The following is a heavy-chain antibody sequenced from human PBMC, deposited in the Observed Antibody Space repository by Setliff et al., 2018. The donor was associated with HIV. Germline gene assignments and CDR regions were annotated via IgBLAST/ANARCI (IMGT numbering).Heavy chain of an antibody. CDR2: IHYSGSS. J-gene: IGHJ6*03. V-gene: IGHV4-59*01. CDR1: GGSISGYY. D-gene: IGHD1-1*01. Sequence: PSETLSLTCTVSGGSISGYYWSWVRRPPEKRLELIGFIHYSGSSDYNPSLKSRITISVDMSRNQFSLVLSSVTAADTAVYYCARFQAWQLGRRGGYYYYMDVWGKGTTVTVSS. CDR3: ARFQAWQLGRRGGYYYYMDV.